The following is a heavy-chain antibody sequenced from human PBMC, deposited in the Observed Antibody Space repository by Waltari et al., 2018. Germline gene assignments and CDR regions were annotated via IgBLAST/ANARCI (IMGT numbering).Heavy chain of an antibody. J-gene: IGHJ4*02. CDR3: ARQGGLTNDY. Sequence: QLQLQESGPGLVKPSETLSLTCTVSGGSIRSSSYSWGWIRQPPGKGLEWIGSIYYSGSTYYNPSLKSRVTISVDTSKNQFSLKLSSVTAADTAVYYCARQGGLTNDYWGQGTLVTVSS. D-gene: IGHD3-16*01. CDR1: GGSIRSSSYS. V-gene: IGHV4-39*01. CDR2: IYYSGST.